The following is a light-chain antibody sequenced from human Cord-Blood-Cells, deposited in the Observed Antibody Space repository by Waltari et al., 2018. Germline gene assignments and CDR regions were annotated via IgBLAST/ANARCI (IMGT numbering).Light chain of an antibody. V-gene: IGKV1-8*01. CDR2: AAS. Sequence: GDRVTITCRASQGISRYLAWYQQKPGKAPKLLIYAASTLQSGVPSRFSGSGSGTDFTLTIGCLQSEDFATYYCQQYYSYPRTFGQGTKVEIK. J-gene: IGKJ1*01. CDR1: QGISRY. CDR3: QQYYSYPRT.